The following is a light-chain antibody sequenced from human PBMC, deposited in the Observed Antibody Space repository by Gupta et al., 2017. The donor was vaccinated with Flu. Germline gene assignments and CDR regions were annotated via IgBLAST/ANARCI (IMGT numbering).Light chain of an antibody. CDR2: EVT. J-gene: IGLJ1*01. CDR3: SSHTVSDTFV. CDR1: SRDIGAYKY. V-gene: IGLV2-8*01. Sequence: QSALTQPPSASGSTGQSITISCTGTSRDIGAYKYVSWHQQHAGKAPKLIIYEVTKRPSGVPDRFSGSKSGNTASLTVSGLQAEDEGDYYCSSHTVSDTFVFGTGTAVTVL.